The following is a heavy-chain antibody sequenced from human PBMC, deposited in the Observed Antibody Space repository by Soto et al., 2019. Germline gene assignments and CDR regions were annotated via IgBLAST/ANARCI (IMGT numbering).Heavy chain of an antibody. J-gene: IGHJ5*02. V-gene: IGHV1-69*01. CDR3: ERGAEGQADYNWFDP. Sequence: QEHLVQSGAEVKSRGSSVKVSCKSSGDSFDGYTFNWVRQAPGRGLEWIGGIIPIFRTANYAQRFQGRLTITADDLKTPVFMELTSLTSDDTAVYYCERGAEGQADYNWFDPWGQGTLVNVSS. CDR1: GDSFDGYT. CDR2: IIPIFRTA. D-gene: IGHD2-15*01.